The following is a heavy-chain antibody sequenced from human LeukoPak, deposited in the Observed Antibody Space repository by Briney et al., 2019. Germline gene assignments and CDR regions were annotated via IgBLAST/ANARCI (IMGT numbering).Heavy chain of an antibody. CDR2: ISGSGCST. CDR3: AKDRVFFALSGWYAY. Sequence: GGSLRLSCAASGFTFSSYAMSWVRRAPGKGLEWVSAISGSGCSTYYADSVKGRFTISRDNCKNTRYRQMNSLRAEDTAVYYCAKDRVFFALSGWYAYWGQGTLVTVSS. D-gene: IGHD6-19*01. V-gene: IGHV3-23*01. CDR1: GFTFSSYA. J-gene: IGHJ4*02.